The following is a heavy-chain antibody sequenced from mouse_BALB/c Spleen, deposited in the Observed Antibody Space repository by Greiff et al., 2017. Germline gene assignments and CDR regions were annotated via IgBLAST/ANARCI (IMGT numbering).Heavy chain of an antibody. V-gene: IGHV5-4*02. J-gene: IGHJ3*01. CDR1: GFTFSDYY. CDR3: ARDYFFAY. D-gene: IGHD2-1*01. Sequence: EVMLVESGGGLVKPGGSLKLSCAASGFTFSDYYMYWVRQTPEKRLEWVATISDGGSYTYYPDSVKGRFTISRDNAKNNLYLQMSSLKSEDTAMYYCARDYFFAYWGQGTLVTVSA. CDR2: ISDGGSYT.